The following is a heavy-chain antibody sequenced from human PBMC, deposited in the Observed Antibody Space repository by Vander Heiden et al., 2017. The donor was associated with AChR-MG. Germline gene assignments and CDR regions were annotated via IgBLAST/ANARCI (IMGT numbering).Heavy chain of an antibody. CDR2: MGNDGGRI. J-gene: IGHJ4*02. V-gene: IGHV3-74*01. D-gene: IGHD4-17*01. CDR3: AKDDYGFNAFDY. CDR1: GFTFRSYW. Sequence: EVRPVESGGGLVHPVGSLRLFRAATGFTFRSYWMHWVRQVPGKGLEWVSRMGNDGGRIHYADSVKGRFTISRDNTKNTLYLQMNSLRPEDTAVYYCAKDDYGFNAFDYWGQGTLVSVSS.